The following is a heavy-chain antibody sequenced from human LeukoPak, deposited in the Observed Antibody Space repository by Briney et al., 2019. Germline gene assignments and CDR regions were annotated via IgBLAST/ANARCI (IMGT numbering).Heavy chain of an antibody. D-gene: IGHD6-19*01. Sequence: PSETLSRTCTVSAGSITSYDWSWIRQAAGKGLEWIGRIYSSGSTNYNPSVKSRVTMSVDTSKNQFSLKLSSVTAADTAVYYCGRAGGSGSYGNGIDYWGQGTLVTVSS. CDR3: GRAGGSGSYGNGIDY. J-gene: IGHJ4*02. CDR1: AGSITSYD. V-gene: IGHV4-4*07. CDR2: IYSSGST.